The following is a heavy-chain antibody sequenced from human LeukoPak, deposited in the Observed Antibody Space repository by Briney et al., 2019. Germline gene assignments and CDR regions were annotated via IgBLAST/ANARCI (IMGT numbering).Heavy chain of an antibody. V-gene: IGHV4-38-2*02. CDR3: ASFPPGYQLLPFDY. D-gene: IGHD2-2*01. CDR1: GDSISGFY. Sequence: SETLSLTCTVSGDSISGFYWSWIRQPPGKGLEWIGSIYHSGSTYYNPSLKSRVTISVDTSKNQFSLKLSSVTAADTAVYYCASFPPGYQLLPFDYWGQGTLVTVSS. J-gene: IGHJ4*02. CDR2: IYHSGST.